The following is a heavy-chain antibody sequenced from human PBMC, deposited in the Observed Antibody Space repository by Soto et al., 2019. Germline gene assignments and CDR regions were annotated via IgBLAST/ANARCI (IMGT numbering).Heavy chain of an antibody. D-gene: IGHD3-22*01. CDR2: ISAHNGDT. CDR3: ASEPIYYTDGSGYYQLGH. Sequence: QVQLVQSGAEVKKPGASVKVSCQASGYSFATYGFIWVRQAHGQGLECVGWISAHNGDTHYSQQFQGRVTLTTDTSTNTVYMELRSLTYDATAVYFGASEPIYYTDGSGYYQLGHWGQGTLVTVSS. V-gene: IGHV1-18*04. CDR1: GYSFATYG. J-gene: IGHJ4*02.